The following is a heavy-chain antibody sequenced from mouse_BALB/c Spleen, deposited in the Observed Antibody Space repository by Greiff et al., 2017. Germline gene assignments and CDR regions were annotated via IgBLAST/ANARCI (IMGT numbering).Heavy chain of an antibody. CDR2: INPGSGGT. V-gene: IGHV1-54*01. D-gene: IGHD2-3*01. CDR3: ARSGDGYYDAMDY. Sequence: QVQLQQSGAELVRPGTSVKVSCKASGYAFTNYLIEWVKQRPGQGLEWIGVINPGSGGTNYNEKFKGKATLTADKSSSTACMQLSSLTSDDSAVYFCARSGDGYYDAMDYWGQGTSVTVSS. J-gene: IGHJ4*01. CDR1: GYAFTNYL.